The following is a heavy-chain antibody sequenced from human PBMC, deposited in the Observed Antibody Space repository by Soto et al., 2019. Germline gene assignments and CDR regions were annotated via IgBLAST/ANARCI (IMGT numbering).Heavy chain of an antibody. CDR1: RFSFSSYW. CDR3: ARDRLDVGAPTEDY. CDR2: IKQDGSEK. D-gene: IGHD1-26*01. V-gene: IGHV3-7*01. Sequence: EVQLVESGGGLVQPGGSLRLSCAASRFSFSSYWMSWVRQAPGKGLEWVGNIKQDGSEKYYVDSLKGRFTISRDNAKNSLYLQMNSLRVEDTAVYYCARDRLDVGAPTEDYWGQGTLVTVSS. J-gene: IGHJ4*02.